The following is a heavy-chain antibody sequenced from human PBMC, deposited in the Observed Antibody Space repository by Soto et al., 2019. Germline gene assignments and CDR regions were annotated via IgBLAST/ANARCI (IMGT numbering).Heavy chain of an antibody. D-gene: IGHD3-16*01. CDR2: ISHDGSII. V-gene: IGHV3-30*18. J-gene: IGHJ5*02. Sequence: QVQLVESGGGEVQPGGSLRLSCEGSKFMFGDHGMHWVRQAPGKGLEWVAVISHDGSIIYYAESVKGRFTISRDNSEATVFLQMNTLRVEDTAVYYCTKEEFANYVGWFDTWGQGTLVTVSS. CDR1: KFMFGDHG. CDR3: TKEEFANYVGWFDT.